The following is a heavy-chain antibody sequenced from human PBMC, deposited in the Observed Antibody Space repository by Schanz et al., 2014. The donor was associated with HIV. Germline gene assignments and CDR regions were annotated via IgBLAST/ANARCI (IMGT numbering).Heavy chain of an antibody. Sequence: EVQLVESGGALVQPGGSLRLSCVASGFTFSGYGLHWVRQAPGEGLVWVSRISSDGRTTIYADYVKGRFTISRDNAKKTLYLQMNSLRAEDTALYYCARGRSGRGALFVGMDVWGRGTLVTVSS. CDR3: ARGRSGRGALFVGMDV. CDR1: GFTFSGYG. V-gene: IGHV3-74*01. CDR2: ISSDGRTT. D-gene: IGHD6-19*01. J-gene: IGHJ2*01.